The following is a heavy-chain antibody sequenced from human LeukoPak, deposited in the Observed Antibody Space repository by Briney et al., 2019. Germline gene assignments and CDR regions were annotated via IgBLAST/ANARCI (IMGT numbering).Heavy chain of an antibody. Sequence: PSETLSLTCAVYGGSFSGYYWSWIRQPPGKGLEWIGEINHSGSTNYNPSLKSRVTISVDTSKNQFSLKLSSVTAADTAVYYCARGLGTLPPGGYWGQGTLVTVCS. CDR3: ARGLGTLPPGGY. CDR2: INHSGST. V-gene: IGHV4-34*01. J-gene: IGHJ4*02. D-gene: IGHD4-23*01. CDR1: GGSFSGYY.